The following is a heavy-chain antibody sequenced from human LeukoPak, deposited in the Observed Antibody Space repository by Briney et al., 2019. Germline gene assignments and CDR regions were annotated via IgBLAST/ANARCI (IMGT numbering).Heavy chain of an antibody. D-gene: IGHD3-22*01. CDR3: ARGGYYDSSGERWFDP. CDR1: GGSISSYY. Sequence: SETLSLTCTVSGGSISSYYWSWIRQPAGKGLEWIGRIYTSGSTNYNPSLKSRVTMSVDTSKNQFSLKLSSVTAADTAVYYCARGGYYDSSGERWFDPWGQGTLVTVSS. J-gene: IGHJ5*02. CDR2: IYTSGST. V-gene: IGHV4-4*07.